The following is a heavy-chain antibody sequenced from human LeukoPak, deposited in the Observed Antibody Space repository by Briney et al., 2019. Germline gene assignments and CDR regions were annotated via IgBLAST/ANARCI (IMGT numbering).Heavy chain of an antibody. CDR3: AKDPVYHRPRYYMDV. CDR2: IRYDGSNK. CDR1: GFTFSSYG. J-gene: IGHJ6*03. V-gene: IGHV3-30*02. D-gene: IGHD2-8*01. Sequence: GGSLRLFCAASGFTFSSYGMHWVRQAPGKGLEWVAFIRYDGSNKYYADSVKGRFTISRDNSKNTLYLQMNSLRAEDTAVYYCAKDPVYHRPRYYMDVWGKGTTVTVSS.